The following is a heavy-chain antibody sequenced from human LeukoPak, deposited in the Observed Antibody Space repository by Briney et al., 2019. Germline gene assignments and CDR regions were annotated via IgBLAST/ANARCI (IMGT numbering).Heavy chain of an antibody. J-gene: IGHJ4*02. CDR1: GGSFSGYY. Sequence: SETLSLTCAVYGGSFSGYYWSWIRQPPGKGLEWIGEINHSGSTNYNPSLKSRVTISVDTSKNQFSLKLSSVTAADTAVYYCARGTATLDYWGQGTLVTVSS. CDR2: INHSGST. CDR3: ARGTATLDY. V-gene: IGHV4-34*01.